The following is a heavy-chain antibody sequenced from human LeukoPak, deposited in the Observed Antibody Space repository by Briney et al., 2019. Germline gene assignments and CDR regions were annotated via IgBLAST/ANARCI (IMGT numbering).Heavy chain of an antibody. V-gene: IGHV1-2*02. CDR1: GYTFTGYY. CDR2: INPNSGGT. D-gene: IGHD2-15*01. Sequence: ASVKVSCKVSGYTFTGYYMHWVRQAPGQGLEWMGWINPNSGGTNYAQNFQGRVTMTRDTSINTAYMELSRLRSDDTAVYYCARALVCSGGSCYSFTIWGQGTLVTVSS. CDR3: ARALVCSGGSCYSFTI. J-gene: IGHJ4*02.